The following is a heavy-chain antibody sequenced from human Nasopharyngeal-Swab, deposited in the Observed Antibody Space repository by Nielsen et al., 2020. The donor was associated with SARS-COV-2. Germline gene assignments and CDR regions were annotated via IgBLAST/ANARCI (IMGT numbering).Heavy chain of an antibody. CDR3: AKDRDSGDDSDDYYHYYGMDV. CDR1: GFTFRSYA. D-gene: IGHD5-12*01. Sequence: GGSLRLSCAASGFTFRSYAISWVRQAPGKGLEWASVISGSDYTTYYADSVKGRSTISRDNSKNTVNLQMNSLRVEDTAIYYCAKDRDSGDDSDDYYHYYGMDVWGQGTTVTVFS. V-gene: IGHV3-23*01. J-gene: IGHJ6*02. CDR2: ISGSDYTT.